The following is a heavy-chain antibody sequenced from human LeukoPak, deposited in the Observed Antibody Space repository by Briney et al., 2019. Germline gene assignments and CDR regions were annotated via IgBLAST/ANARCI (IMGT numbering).Heavy chain of an antibody. D-gene: IGHD2-8*01. J-gene: IGHJ4*02. CDR3: ARGLIVDF. Sequence: GGSLRHSCAVSGFHFSSYWMSWVGQAPGKGLEGVANIKQDESEKYYVASVKGRFTISRDNAKNSLYLQMNSLRADDTAVFYCARGLIVDFWGQGTLVTVSS. CDR1: GFHFSSYW. CDR2: IKQDESEK. V-gene: IGHV3-7*04.